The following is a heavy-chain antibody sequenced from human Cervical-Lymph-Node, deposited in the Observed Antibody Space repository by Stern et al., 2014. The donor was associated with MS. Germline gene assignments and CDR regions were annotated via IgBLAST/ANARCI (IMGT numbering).Heavy chain of an antibody. Sequence: LQLVESGGGVVQPGTSLRLSCAASGFTFSSYGMHWVRQAPGKGLEWVAIAWHYGSTSYYTTSEKGRFTISRDNSKNTLSWQMNSLTAEDTAVYYCARGHIPYAYNYLFDYWGQGTLVTVSS. CDR1: GFTFSSYG. CDR3: ARGHIPYAYNYLFDY. D-gene: IGHD5-24*01. CDR2: AWHYGSTS. J-gene: IGHJ4*02. V-gene: IGHV3-33*01.